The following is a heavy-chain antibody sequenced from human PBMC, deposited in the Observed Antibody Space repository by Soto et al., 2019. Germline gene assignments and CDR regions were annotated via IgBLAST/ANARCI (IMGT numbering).Heavy chain of an antibody. J-gene: IGHJ6*02. Sequence: GGSLRLSCAASGFTFSSYEMNWVRQAPGKGLEWVSYISSSGSTIYYADSVKGRFTISRDNAKNSLYLQMNSLRAEDTAVYYCAGGSLEWDASMDVWGQGTTVTVSS. CDR1: GFTFSSYE. D-gene: IGHD3-3*01. V-gene: IGHV3-48*03. CDR3: AGGSLEWDASMDV. CDR2: ISSSGSTI.